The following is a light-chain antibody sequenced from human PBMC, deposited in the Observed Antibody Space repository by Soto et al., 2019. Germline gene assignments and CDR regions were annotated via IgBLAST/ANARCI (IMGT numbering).Light chain of an antibody. CDR3: ASWDDSLNAFYV. V-gene: IGLV1-47*01. Sequence: QSALTQPPSASGTPGQRVTISCSGRSSNIGSNYVYWYQQLPGTAPKLLMYRNNQRPSGVPDRFSGSKSGTSASLAISGLRSEDEADYYCASWDDSLNAFYVFGTGTRSPS. J-gene: IGLJ1*01. CDR1: SSNIGSNY. CDR2: RNN.